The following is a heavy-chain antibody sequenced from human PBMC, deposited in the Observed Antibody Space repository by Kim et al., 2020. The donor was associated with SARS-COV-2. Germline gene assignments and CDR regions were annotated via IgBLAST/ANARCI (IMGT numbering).Heavy chain of an antibody. D-gene: IGHD1-26*01. CDR3: ANHLRGKRATDFDY. J-gene: IGHJ4*02. Sequence: ADAVKGRLTIFRDNSKTTLYLQVNSLGAEDTAVYYCANHLRGKRATDFDYWGQGTLVTVSS. V-gene: IGHV3-23*01.